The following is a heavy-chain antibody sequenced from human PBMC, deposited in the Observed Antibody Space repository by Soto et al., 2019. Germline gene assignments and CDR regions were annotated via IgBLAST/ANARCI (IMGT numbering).Heavy chain of an antibody. CDR2: IIPVFNDV. V-gene: IGHV1-69*06. CDR1: GGTFNSDA. CDR3: ASGRTLVGGRYSFDQ. D-gene: IGHD1-26*01. Sequence: GASVKVSCKASGGTFNSDATTWVRRAPGQGLEWMGGIIPVFNDVNYAQKFQGRLTITADKSTSTAYMELSSLRPEDTAVYYCASGRTLVGGRYSFDQWGQGSLVTVSS. J-gene: IGHJ4*02.